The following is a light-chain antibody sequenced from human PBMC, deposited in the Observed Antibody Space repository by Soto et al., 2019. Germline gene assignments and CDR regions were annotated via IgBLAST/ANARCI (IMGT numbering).Light chain of an antibody. V-gene: IGLV2-8*01. CDR1: SSDVGGYNY. CDR3: SSYAAYSILV. J-gene: IGLJ2*01. CDR2: EVS. Sequence: QSVLTQPPSASGSPGQSVTISCTGTSSDVGGYNYVSWYQQLPGKAPKLMIYEVSKRPSGVPDRFSGSKSGNTASLTVSGLQAEDEADYYCSSYAAYSILVFGGGAKLTVL.